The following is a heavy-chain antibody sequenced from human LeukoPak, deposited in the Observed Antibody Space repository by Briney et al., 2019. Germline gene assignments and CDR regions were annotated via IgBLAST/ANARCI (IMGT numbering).Heavy chain of an antibody. CDR2: ISSSGGSK. CDR1: GFTFSSYA. CDR3: ARMYSSGWYDY. D-gene: IGHD6-19*01. J-gene: IGHJ4*02. Sequence: GGTLSLSCAASGFTFSSYAMHWLRQAPGKGLEYVSAISSSGGSKYYANPVKGSFTISRDNTKNTLYLQMGRLGAEGMEVYYCARMYSSGWYDYWGQGALGT. V-gene: IGHV3-64*01.